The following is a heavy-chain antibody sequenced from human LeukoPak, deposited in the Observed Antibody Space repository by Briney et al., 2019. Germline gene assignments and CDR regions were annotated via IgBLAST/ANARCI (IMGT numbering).Heavy chain of an antibody. CDR1: GFTFSSYG. CDR3: AKVGNFLEWSALDLYYMDV. Sequence: GGSLRLSCAASGFTFSSYGMHWVRQAPGRGLEWVAFIRYDGSNKYYADSVKGRFTISRDNSKNTLYLQMNSLRAEDTAVYYCAKVGNFLEWSALDLYYMDVWGKGTTVTVSS. CDR2: IRYDGSNK. J-gene: IGHJ6*03. D-gene: IGHD3-3*01. V-gene: IGHV3-30*02.